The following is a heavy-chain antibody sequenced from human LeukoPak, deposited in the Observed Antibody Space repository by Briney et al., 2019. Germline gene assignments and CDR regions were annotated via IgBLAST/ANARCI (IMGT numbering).Heavy chain of an antibody. CDR3: ARVSAWSSTSYSTYGMDV. Sequence: SETLSLTCAVYGVSFSGYYWSWIRQPPGKGLEWIGEINHSGSTNYNPSLKSRVTISVDTSKNEFSLKLSSVTAADTAVYYCARVSAWSSTSYSTYGMDVWGQGTTVTVSS. V-gene: IGHV4-34*01. J-gene: IGHJ6*02. CDR1: GVSFSGYY. CDR2: INHSGST. D-gene: IGHD2-2*01.